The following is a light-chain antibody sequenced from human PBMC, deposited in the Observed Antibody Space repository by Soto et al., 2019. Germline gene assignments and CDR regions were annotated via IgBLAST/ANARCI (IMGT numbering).Light chain of an antibody. CDR2: AAS. Sequence: AIQMTQSPSSLSASVGDRVTITCRASQGIRNDLGWYQQKPGKAPKLLIYAASSLQSGVPSRFSGSGSGTDFTLTISSMQPEDFATYYGLQDYNYPWTFGQGTQVEIK. J-gene: IGKJ1*01. V-gene: IGKV1-6*01. CDR3: LQDYNYPWT. CDR1: QGIRND.